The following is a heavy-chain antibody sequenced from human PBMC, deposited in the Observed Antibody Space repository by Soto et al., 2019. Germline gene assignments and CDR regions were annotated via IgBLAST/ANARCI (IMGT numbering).Heavy chain of an antibody. J-gene: IGHJ4*02. CDR2: INHSGST. CDR1: GGSFSGYY. CDR3: ARILRGPSDY. D-gene: IGHD3-10*01. Sequence: QVQLQQWGAGLLKPSETLSLTCAVYGGSFSGYYWSWIRQPPGKGLEWIGEINHSGSTNYNPSLKSRVTISVDTSKHQFSLKLSSVTAADTAVYYCARILRGPSDYWGQGTLVTVSS. V-gene: IGHV4-34*01.